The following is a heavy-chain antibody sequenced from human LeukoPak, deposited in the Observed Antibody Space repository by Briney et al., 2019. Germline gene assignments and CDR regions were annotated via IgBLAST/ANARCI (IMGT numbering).Heavy chain of an antibody. CDR3: ARGTGNYYGY. CDR2: IKSDGSST. Sequence: GGSLRLSCAASGFTFSDYWMHWVRQAPGRGLVWVSRIKSDGSSTSYADSVKGRFTITRDSAKNTLYLQMNSLRAEDTAVYYCARGTGNYYGYWGQGTLVTVSS. CDR1: GFTFSDYW. V-gene: IGHV3-74*01. D-gene: IGHD3/OR15-3a*01. J-gene: IGHJ4*02.